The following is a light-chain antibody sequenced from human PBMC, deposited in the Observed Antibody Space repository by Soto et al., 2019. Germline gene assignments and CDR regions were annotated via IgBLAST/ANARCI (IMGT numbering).Light chain of an antibody. V-gene: IGKV3-11*01. CDR1: QSISNS. CDR3: QQRSNWPL. J-gene: IGKJ4*01. Sequence: ETVLTQSPATLSLSPGEKATLSCRASQSISNSLAWYQHKPGQAPRLLIYDASNRATGIPARFSGSGSGTDFTFTISSLVPEDFAVYYCQQRSNWPLFGGGTKVEIE. CDR2: DAS.